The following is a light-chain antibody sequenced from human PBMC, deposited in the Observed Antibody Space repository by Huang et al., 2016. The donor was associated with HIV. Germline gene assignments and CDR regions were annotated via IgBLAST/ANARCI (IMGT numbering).Light chain of an antibody. CDR1: QSLTYNS. CDR2: AAS. V-gene: IGKV3-20*01. CDR3: LQYATSPRT. Sequence: IVLTQSPGTLSLSSGERATLSCRASQSLTYNSLAWYQQKTGQAPRRLVYAASTRATGIPDRFSGSGSGSDFTLTISRLEPEDFAVYFCLQYATSPRTFGQGTKVEIK. J-gene: IGKJ1*01.